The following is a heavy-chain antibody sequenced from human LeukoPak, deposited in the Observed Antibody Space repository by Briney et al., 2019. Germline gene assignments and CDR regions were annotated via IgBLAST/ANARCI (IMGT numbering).Heavy chain of an antibody. J-gene: IGHJ3*02. CDR1: GFTFSNYG. D-gene: IGHD2-2*01. CDR3: AKDTNAGGDAFDI. CDR2: IWYDGSNQ. Sequence: PGGSLRLSCAAPGFTFSNYGMHWVRQAPGKGLEWVALIWYDGSNQYYADSVKGRFTISRDNSKNTLYLQMNSLRAEDTAVYYCAKDTNAGGDAFDIWGQGTMVAVSS. V-gene: IGHV3-33*06.